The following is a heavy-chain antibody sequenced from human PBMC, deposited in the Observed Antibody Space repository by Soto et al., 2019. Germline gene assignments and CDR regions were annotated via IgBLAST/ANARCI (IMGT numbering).Heavy chain of an antibody. Sequence: GESLKISCNASGFSLNTYWIAWVRQMPGKGLEWMGAIFPGGSDTRYSPSVQGQVTISADKSITTAYLQWSSLRASDTAMYYCARHLPGVTAMDRWGQGTLVTVSS. CDR2: IFPGGSDT. CDR3: ARHLPGVTAMDR. D-gene: IGHD2-2*01. CDR1: GFSLNTYW. V-gene: IGHV5-51*01. J-gene: IGHJ4*02.